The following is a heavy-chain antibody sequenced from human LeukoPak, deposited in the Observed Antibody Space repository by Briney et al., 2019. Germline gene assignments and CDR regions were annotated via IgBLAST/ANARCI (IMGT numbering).Heavy chain of an antibody. D-gene: IGHD6-19*01. CDR1: GDSLNSGNFY. V-gene: IGHV4-61*02. CDR3: ARGRAGRLSASNWFDP. J-gene: IGHJ5*02. CDR2: VFTNGDT. Sequence: SETLSLTCRVSGDSLNSGNFYWTWIWQPAGKGLEWIGRVFTNGDTSYNPSLKSRVTIFLDSSQNHFSLRLSSVAATDTAVYYCARGRAGRLSASNWFDPWGHGTLVTVSS.